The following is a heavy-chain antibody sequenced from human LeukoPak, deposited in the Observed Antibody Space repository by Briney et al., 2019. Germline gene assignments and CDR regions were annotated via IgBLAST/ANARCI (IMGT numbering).Heavy chain of an antibody. V-gene: IGHV3-7*03. D-gene: IGHD5-24*01. CDR3: AKDMGEMATPGSYFDY. J-gene: IGHJ4*02. Sequence: GGSLRLSCAASGFTFSSSWMSWVRQAPGKGLEWVANIRQDGSDKYYVDSVKGRFTISRDNAKNSLYLQMNSLRAEDMASYYCAKDMGEMATPGSYFDYWGQGTLVTVSS. CDR1: GFTFSSSW. CDR2: IRQDGSDK.